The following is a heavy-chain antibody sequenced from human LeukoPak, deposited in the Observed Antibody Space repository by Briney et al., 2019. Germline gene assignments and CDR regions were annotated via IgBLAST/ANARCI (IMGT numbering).Heavy chain of an antibody. CDR1: GYTFIGYF. D-gene: IGHD2-2*01. CDR3: ARDHEDCSSASCYD. V-gene: IGHV1-2*06. Sequence: ASVKVSCKASGYTFIGYFMNWVRQAPGQGLEWMGRINPNSGGTTYAQKFQGRVTMTRDTSISTAYMELSRLRSDDTAVYYCARDHEDCSSASCYDWGQGTLVTVSS. CDR2: INPNSGGT. J-gene: IGHJ4*02.